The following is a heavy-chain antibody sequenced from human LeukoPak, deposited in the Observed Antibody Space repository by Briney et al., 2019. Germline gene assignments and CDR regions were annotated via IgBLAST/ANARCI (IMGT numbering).Heavy chain of an antibody. J-gene: IGHJ4*02. D-gene: IGHD6-19*01. Sequence: SETLSLTCTVSGGSISSGGYYWSWIRQHPGKGLEWIGYIYYSGSTYYNPSLKSRVTISVDTSKNQFSLKLSSVTAVDTAVYYCARGEGLEPFDYWGQGTLVTVSS. CDR2: IYYSGST. CDR3: ARGEGLEPFDY. V-gene: IGHV4-31*03. CDR1: GGSISSGGYY.